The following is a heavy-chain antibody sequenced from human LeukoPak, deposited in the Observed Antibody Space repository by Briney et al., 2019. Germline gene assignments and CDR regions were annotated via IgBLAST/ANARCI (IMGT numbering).Heavy chain of an antibody. CDR3: AKNDGSGWYPPKSTYFDY. CDR1: GFTFSSYA. J-gene: IGHJ4*02. D-gene: IGHD6-19*01. V-gene: IGHV3-23*01. CDR2: ISGSGGST. Sequence: PGGSLRLSCAASGFTFSSYAMSWVRQAPGKGLEWVSAISGSGGSTYYADSVKGRFTISRDNSKNTLYLQMNSLRAEDTAVYYCAKNDGSGWYPPKSTYFDYWGQGTLVTVSS.